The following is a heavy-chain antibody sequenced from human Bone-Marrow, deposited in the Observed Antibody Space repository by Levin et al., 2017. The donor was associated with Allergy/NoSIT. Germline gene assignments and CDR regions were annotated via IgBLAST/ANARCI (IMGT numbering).Heavy chain of an antibody. J-gene: IGHJ4*02. CDR1: GFIFSNYA. CDR3: AGYDTSAYHSPFDY. Sequence: PSETLSLTCAASGFIFSNYAMNWVRQAPGKGLEWVSQISGSGGNTHYADSVKGRFTFSRDNSKNTLYLQMNSLRAEDTAVYYCAGYDTSAYHSPFDYWGQGTLVTVSS. D-gene: IGHD3-22*01. CDR2: ISGSGGNT. V-gene: IGHV3-23*01.